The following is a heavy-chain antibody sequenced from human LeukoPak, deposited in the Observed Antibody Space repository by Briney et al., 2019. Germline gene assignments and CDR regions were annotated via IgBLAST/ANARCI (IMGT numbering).Heavy chain of an antibody. Sequence: GGSLRLSCAASGVTVSSNYMSWVRQAPGKGLEWVSVIYSGGSTYYADSVKGRFTISRDNSKNTLYLQMNSLRAEDTAVYYCARGANYDFWSGYYTPYYFDYWGQGTLVTVSS. CDR1: GVTVSSNY. D-gene: IGHD3-3*01. CDR3: ARGANYDFWSGYYTPYYFDY. J-gene: IGHJ4*02. CDR2: IYSGGST. V-gene: IGHV3-53*05.